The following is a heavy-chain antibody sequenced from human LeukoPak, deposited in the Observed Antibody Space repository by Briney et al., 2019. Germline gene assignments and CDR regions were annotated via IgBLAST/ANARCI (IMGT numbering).Heavy chain of an antibody. D-gene: IGHD3-10*01. V-gene: IGHV3-23*01. Sequence: GGSLRLSCAAAGFTFSNYALSWVRQAPGKGLEWVSTVSGGGGTTYYADSVKGRFTVSRDNSKNTLYLQMNSLSAEDTAVYYCTKFSYGSYSFDYWGQGTLVTVSS. J-gene: IGHJ4*02. CDR2: VSGGGGTT. CDR1: GFTFSNYA. CDR3: TKFSYGSYSFDY.